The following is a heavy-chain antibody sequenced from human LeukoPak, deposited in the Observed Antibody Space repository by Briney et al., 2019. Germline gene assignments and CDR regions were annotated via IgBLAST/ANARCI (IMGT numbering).Heavy chain of an antibody. CDR3: ARGRPGYYYDSSGYYYGFNWFDP. CDR1: GGSFSGYY. J-gene: IGHJ5*02. Sequence: SETLSLTCAVYGGSFSGYYWSWIRQPPGKGLEWIGEINHSGSTNYNPSLKSRVTISVDTSKNQFSLKLSSVTAADTAVYYCARGRPGYYYDSSGYYYGFNWFDPWGQGTLVTISS. D-gene: IGHD3-22*01. V-gene: IGHV4-34*01. CDR2: INHSGST.